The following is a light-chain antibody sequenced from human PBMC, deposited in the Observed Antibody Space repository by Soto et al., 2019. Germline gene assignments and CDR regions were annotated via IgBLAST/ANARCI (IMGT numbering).Light chain of an antibody. Sequence: EIVLTQSPATLSLSPGERATLSCRASRSVSSYLAWYQQKSGQAPRLLIYDASNRATGIPARFSGSGSGTNFTLTISSLVPEDFAVYYCQQRSNWPPITFGQGTRLEIK. CDR3: QQRSNWPPIT. J-gene: IGKJ5*01. CDR2: DAS. V-gene: IGKV3-11*01. CDR1: RSVSSY.